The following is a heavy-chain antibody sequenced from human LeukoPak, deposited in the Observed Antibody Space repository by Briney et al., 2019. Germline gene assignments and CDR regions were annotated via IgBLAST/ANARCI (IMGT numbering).Heavy chain of an antibody. J-gene: IGHJ4*02. Sequence: VASVKVSCKASGYIFTGYYMHWVRQAPGQGLEWMGWINPNSGGTNYAHKFQGRVTMTRDTSISTAYMELSRLRSDDTAVYYCARDRPPQLVRPFDYWGQGTLVTVSS. CDR3: ARDRPPQLVRPFDY. CDR2: INPNSGGT. CDR1: GYIFTGYY. D-gene: IGHD6-13*01. V-gene: IGHV1-2*07.